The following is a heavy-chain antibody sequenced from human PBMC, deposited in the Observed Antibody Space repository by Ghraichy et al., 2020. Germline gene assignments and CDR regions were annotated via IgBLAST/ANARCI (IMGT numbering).Heavy chain of an antibody. D-gene: IGHD3-22*01. Sequence: GGSLRLSCAASGFTFSSYGMHWVRQAPGKGLEWVAVISYDGNNKYYADSVKGRFTIPRDNSKNTLYLQMNSLRAEDTAVYYCAKDRDSSFDYWGQGTLVTVSS. J-gene: IGHJ4*02. CDR2: ISYDGNNK. CDR3: AKDRDSSFDY. CDR1: GFTFSSYG. V-gene: IGHV3-30*18.